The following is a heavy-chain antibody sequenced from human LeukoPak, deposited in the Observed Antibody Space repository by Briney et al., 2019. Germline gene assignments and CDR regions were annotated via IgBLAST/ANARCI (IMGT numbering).Heavy chain of an antibody. CDR2: IIPIFGTA. J-gene: IGHJ4*02. CDR3: ARDSPPGDSSPHLYYFDY. CDR1: GGTFSSYA. V-gene: IGHV1-69*05. Sequence: GASVKVSCKASGGTFSSYAISWVRQAPGQGLEWMGGIIPIFGTANYAQKFQGRVTITTDESTSTAYMELSGLRSEDTAVYYCARDSPPGDSSPHLYYFDYWGQGTLVTVSS. D-gene: IGHD3-22*01.